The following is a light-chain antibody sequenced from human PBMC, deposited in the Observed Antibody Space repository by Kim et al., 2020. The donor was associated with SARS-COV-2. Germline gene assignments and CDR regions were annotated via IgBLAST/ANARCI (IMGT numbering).Light chain of an antibody. V-gene: IGLV3-21*04. Sequence: SYELTQPPSVSVAPGRTARITCGGNDIGSKSVHWYQQKPGQAPVLVISYDSDRPSGIPDRFSGSNSGNTATLTITRVEAGDEADYHCQVWDSDTHVLFGG. J-gene: IGLJ2*01. CDR2: YDS. CDR1: DIGSKS. CDR3: QVWDSDTHVL.